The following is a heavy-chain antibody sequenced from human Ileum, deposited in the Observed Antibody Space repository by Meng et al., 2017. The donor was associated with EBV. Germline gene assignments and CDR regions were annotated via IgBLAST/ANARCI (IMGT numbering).Heavy chain of an antibody. CDR2: ISYDGSNK. V-gene: IGHV3-30*18. D-gene: IGHD3-22*01. CDR3: AKDGGHYYDSSGYPTY. Sequence: QVQFVESGGAVVQPGRSLRLSCAASGFTFSSYGMHWVRQAPGKGLEWVAVISYDGSNKYYADSVKGRFTISRDNSKNTLYLQMNSLRAEDTAVYYCAKDGGHYYDSSGYPTYWGQGTLVTVSS. J-gene: IGHJ4*02. CDR1: GFTFSSYG.